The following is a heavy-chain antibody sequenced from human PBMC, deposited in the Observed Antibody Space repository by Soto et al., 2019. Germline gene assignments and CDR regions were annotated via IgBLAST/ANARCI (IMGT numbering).Heavy chain of an antibody. J-gene: IGHJ6*02. CDR3: ARLPHTATVSYYYYAMDV. CDR2: IYPGDSDT. V-gene: IGHV5-51*01. CDR1: GYSFTSYW. D-gene: IGHD5-18*01. Sequence: PGESLKISCKGSGYSFTSYWIGWVRQMPGKGLEWMGIIYPGDSDTRYRPSFQGQVTISADKSISTAYLQWSSLKASDTAMYYCARLPHTATVSYYYYAMDVWGQGTTVTV.